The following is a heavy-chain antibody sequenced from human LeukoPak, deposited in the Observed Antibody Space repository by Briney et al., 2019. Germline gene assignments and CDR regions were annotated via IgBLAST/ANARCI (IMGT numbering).Heavy chain of an antibody. J-gene: IGHJ4*02. Sequence: SETLSLTCTVSGGSISSYYWSWIRQPPGKGLEWIGYIYYTGSTNYNPSLKSRVTISLDTSRNQFSLNLSSVTAADTAVYYCARDCSGGTCYLDYWGQGTLVTVSS. V-gene: IGHV4-59*01. D-gene: IGHD2-15*01. CDR1: GGSISSYY. CDR3: ARDCSGGTCYLDY. CDR2: IYYTGST.